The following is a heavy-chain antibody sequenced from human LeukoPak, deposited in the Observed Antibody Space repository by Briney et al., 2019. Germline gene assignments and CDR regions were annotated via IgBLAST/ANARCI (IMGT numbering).Heavy chain of an antibody. CDR1: GFTFSSYG. CDR2: ISYDGSNK. J-gene: IGHJ4*02. Sequence: PGRSLRLSCAASGFTFSSYGMHWVRQAPGKGLEWVAVISYDGSNKYYADSVKGRFTISRDNSKNTLYLQMNSLRAEDTAVYYCAKYQRSFIWASIAVASDYWGQGTLVTVSS. D-gene: IGHD6-19*01. CDR3: AKYQRSFIWASIAVASDY. V-gene: IGHV3-30*18.